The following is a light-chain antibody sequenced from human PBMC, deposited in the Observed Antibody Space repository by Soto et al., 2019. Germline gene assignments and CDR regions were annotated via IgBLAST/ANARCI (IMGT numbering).Light chain of an antibody. Sequence: DIVMTQSPATLSVSVGDRVTITCGASQSINSYLNWYQQKPGKAPKLLIYAASSLQSGISARFSGSGSGTDFTLTISSLQPEDFATYYCQQCNSCPPTFGQGTKVDIK. J-gene: IGKJ1*01. CDR1: QSINSY. CDR3: QQCNSCPPT. CDR2: AAS. V-gene: IGKV1-39*01.